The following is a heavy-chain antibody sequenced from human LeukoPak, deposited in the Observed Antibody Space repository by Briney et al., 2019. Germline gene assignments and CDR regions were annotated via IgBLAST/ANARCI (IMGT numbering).Heavy chain of an antibody. J-gene: IGHJ4*02. CDR1: GFTLTNFF. CDR3: AREAGEVSNPEKKFDF. Sequence: ASVKVSCKASGFTLTNFFMHWVRQAPGQGAKWIGAIFSSGGRTINAQRLQGRITITRDTSTNTVYMDLSSLRSDDTAVYYCAREAGEVSNPEKKFDFWGQGTLVIVSS. CDR2: IFSSGGRT. V-gene: IGHV1-46*01. D-gene: IGHD2-21*01.